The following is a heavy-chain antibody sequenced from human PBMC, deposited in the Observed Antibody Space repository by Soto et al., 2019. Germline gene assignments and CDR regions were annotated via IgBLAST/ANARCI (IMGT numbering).Heavy chain of an antibody. J-gene: IGHJ4*02. CDR3: ARGMTTVTTLDY. CDR1: GGSISSGGYS. D-gene: IGHD4-17*01. CDR2: IYHSGST. Sequence: QLQLQESGSGLVKPSQTLSLTCAVSGGSISSGGYSWSWIRQPPGKGLEWIGYIYHSGSTYYNPSLKSRVTISLDRSTKQFSLKLSSVTAAVTAVYYCARGMTTVTTLDYWGQGTLVTVSS. V-gene: IGHV4-30-2*01.